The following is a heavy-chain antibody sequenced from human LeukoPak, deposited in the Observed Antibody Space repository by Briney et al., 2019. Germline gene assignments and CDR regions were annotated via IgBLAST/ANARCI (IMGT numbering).Heavy chain of an antibody. CDR1: GDSFANYW. CDR3: ERRRHCTSGSCEDFDF. Sequence: GESLKISCKASGDSFANYWIGWVRQIPGKGLEWMGTIYPGDSDTRYSPSFQGQVTISADKSISTAYLQWSSLKASDTAMYYCERRRHCTSGSCEDFDFWGQGTLVTVSS. V-gene: IGHV5-51*01. D-gene: IGHD2-15*01. CDR2: IYPGDSDT. J-gene: IGHJ4*02.